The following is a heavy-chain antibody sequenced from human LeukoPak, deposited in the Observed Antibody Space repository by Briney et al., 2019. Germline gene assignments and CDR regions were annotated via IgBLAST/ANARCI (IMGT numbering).Heavy chain of an antibody. CDR2: INPNSGGT. V-gene: IGHV1-2*04. CDR3: ARDQGRKIAVAGYGMDV. Sequence: GASVKVSCKASGYTFTGYYMHWVRQAPGQGLEWMGWINPNSGGTNYAQKFQGWVTMTRDTSISTAYMELSRLRSDDTAVYYCARDQGRKIAVAGYGMDVWGQGTTVTVSS. J-gene: IGHJ6*02. D-gene: IGHD6-19*01. CDR1: GYTFTGYY.